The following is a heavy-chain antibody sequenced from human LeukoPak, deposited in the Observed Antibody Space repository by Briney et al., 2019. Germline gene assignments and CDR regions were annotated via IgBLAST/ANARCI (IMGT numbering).Heavy chain of an antibody. D-gene: IGHD6-19*01. CDR2: IIPILGIA. Sequence: GASVKVSCKASGGTFSSYAISWVRQASGQGLEWMGRIIPILGIANYAQKFQGRVTITADKSTSTAYMELSSLRSEDTAVYYCARSKIAVADTYYYYGMDVWGQGTTVTVSS. CDR1: GGTFSSYA. CDR3: ARSKIAVADTYYYYGMDV. J-gene: IGHJ6*02. V-gene: IGHV1-69*04.